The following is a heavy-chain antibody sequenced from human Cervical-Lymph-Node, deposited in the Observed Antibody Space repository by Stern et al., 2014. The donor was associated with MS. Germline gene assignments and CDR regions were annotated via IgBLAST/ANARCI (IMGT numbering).Heavy chain of an antibody. Sequence: EVQLVESGGDLVQPGGSLRLSCAASGLSVSSDYISWVRQAPVKGLEWVSVIFSGGSTFYADSVKGRFSTSRDISKNTVYLQMNSLRAEDTAVYYCAREGGTYYHDYWGQGTLVTVSS. V-gene: IGHV3-66*01. J-gene: IGHJ4*02. CDR3: AREGGTYYHDY. CDR2: IFSGGST. CDR1: GLSVSSDY. D-gene: IGHD1-26*01.